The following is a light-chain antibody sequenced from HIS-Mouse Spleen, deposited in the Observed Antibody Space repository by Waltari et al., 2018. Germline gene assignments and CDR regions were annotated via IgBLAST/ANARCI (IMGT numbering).Light chain of an antibody. J-gene: IGLJ2*01. Sequence: SSELTQDPAVSVALGQTVRITCQGDSLRSDYASGYQQTPGQAPVLVIYGKNNRPSGIPDRFSGASSGNTASLTITGAQAEDEADYYCNSRDSSGNHVVFGGGTKLTVL. CDR3: NSRDSSGNHVV. V-gene: IGLV3-19*01. CDR2: GKN. CDR1: SLRSDY.